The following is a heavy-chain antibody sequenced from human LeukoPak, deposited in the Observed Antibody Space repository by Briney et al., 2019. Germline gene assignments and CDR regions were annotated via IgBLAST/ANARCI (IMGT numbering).Heavy chain of an antibody. D-gene: IGHD1-26*01. V-gene: IGHV3-33*01. CDR1: GFTFNTYG. CDR3: ATDRGGYPFDY. J-gene: IGHJ4*02. CDR2: IWSDGSHQ. Sequence: GGSLRLSCAASGFTFNTYGMHWVRQAPGKGLEWVAVIWSDGSHQTYADSVRGRVTISRDNSKSTLYLQMNSLRTEDTAVYYCATDRGGYPFDYWGQGTLVTVSS.